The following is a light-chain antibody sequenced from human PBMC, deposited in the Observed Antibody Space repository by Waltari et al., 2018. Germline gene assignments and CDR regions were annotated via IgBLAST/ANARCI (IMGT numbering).Light chain of an antibody. Sequence: QSVLTQPPSVSAASGQKVNISCSGSSPNIGNNYVSWYQQFPGTAPKLLIYENDKRPPGSPGRCSVAKSGTSATLDIHGLQTGDEADYYCGTWDSRRSGVVLGGGTKVTVL. CDR3: GTWDSRRSGVV. CDR2: END. CDR1: SPNIGNNY. J-gene: IGLJ2*01. V-gene: IGLV1-51*01.